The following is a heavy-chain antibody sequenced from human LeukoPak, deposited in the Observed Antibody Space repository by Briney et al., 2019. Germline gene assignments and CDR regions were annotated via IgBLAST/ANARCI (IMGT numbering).Heavy chain of an antibody. CDR2: MNPNSGNT. D-gene: IGHD1-26*01. V-gene: IGHV1-8*01. J-gene: IGHJ4*02. CDR1: GYTFTSYD. Sequence: ASVKVSCKASGYTFTSYDINWVRQSTGQGLEWMGWMNPNSGNTGYAQKFQGRVTMARNTSISTAYMELSSLRSEDTAVYYCARASVGAKIRYSFDYWGQGTLVTVSS. CDR3: ARASVGAKIRYSFDY.